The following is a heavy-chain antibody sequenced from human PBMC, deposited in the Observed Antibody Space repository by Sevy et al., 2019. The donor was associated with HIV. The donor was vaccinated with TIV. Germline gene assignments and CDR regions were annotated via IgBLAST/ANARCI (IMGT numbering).Heavy chain of an antibody. Sequence: GGSLRLSCAASGFTFSSYGMHWVRQAPGKGLEWVAVISYDGSNKYYADSVKGRFTISRYNSKNTLYLQMNSLRAEDTAVYYCAKGGYSSSPRYYYYYMDVWGKGTTVTVSS. CDR1: GFTFSSYG. J-gene: IGHJ6*03. V-gene: IGHV3-30*18. D-gene: IGHD6-6*01. CDR2: ISYDGSNK. CDR3: AKGGYSSSPRYYYYYMDV.